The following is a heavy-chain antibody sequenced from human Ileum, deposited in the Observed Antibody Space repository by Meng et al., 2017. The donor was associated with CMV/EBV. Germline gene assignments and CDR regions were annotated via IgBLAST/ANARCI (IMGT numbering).Heavy chain of an antibody. V-gene: IGHV3-15*05. CDR3: STGGHYSSD. CDR2: IRSKTDGGTQ. J-gene: IGHJ4*02. CDR1: GFTFSNVW. D-gene: IGHD3-22*01. Sequence: VQLLVSWGGWVKPGGSLRLSFEASGFTFSNVWMSWVRQAPGKGLEWVGRIRSKTDGGTQDYAAPVNGRFTISRDDSKNMLYLQMNNLKSEDTALYYCSTGGHYSSDWGQGTLVTVSS.